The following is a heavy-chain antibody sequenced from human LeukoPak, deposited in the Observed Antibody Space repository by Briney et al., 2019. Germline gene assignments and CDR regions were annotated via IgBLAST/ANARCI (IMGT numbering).Heavy chain of an antibody. CDR2: IYPGDSDT. D-gene: IGHD1-26*01. CDR1: GHNFTSYW. CDR3: ARHSQGALFDY. Sequence: GESLKISCKGSGHNFTSYWIGWVRQMPGKGLEWMGIIYPGDSDTRYSPSFQGQVTISADKSISTAYLQWSSLKASNTAMYYCARHSQGALFDYWGQGTLVTVSS. V-gene: IGHV5-51*01. J-gene: IGHJ4*02.